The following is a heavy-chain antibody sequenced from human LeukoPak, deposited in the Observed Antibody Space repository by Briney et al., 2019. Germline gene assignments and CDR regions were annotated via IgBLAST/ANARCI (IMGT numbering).Heavy chain of an antibody. CDR3: ARHAPSDTTGWYYFDY. Sequence: SETLSLTCTVSGGSLSSYYWSWIRQPPGKGLEWIGYVYYSGSTNYNPSLKSRVAISIDTSKNQFSLRLSSVTAADTAVYYCARHAPSDTTGWYYFDYWGQGTLVPVSS. J-gene: IGHJ4*02. CDR2: VYYSGST. V-gene: IGHV4-59*08. CDR1: GGSLSSYY. D-gene: IGHD6-19*01.